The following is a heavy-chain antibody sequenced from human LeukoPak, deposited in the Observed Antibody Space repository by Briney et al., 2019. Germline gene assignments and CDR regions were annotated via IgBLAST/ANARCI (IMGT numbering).Heavy chain of an antibody. CDR1: GFTFSSYE. J-gene: IGHJ4*02. CDR3: AKSYWEPLNQFDY. V-gene: IGHV3-48*03. CDR2: ISSSGSTI. D-gene: IGHD1-26*01. Sequence: GGSLRLSCAASGFTFSSYEMNWVRQAPGKGLEWVSYISSSGSTIYYADSVKGRFTISRDNSKNTLYLQMNSLRVEDTAVYYCAKSYWEPLNQFDYWGQGTLVTVSS.